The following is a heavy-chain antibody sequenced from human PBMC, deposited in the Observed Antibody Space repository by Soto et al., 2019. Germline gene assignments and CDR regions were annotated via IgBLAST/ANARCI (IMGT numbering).Heavy chain of an antibody. D-gene: IGHD6-6*01. CDR3: ARGLLGSSSHRYYYYYGMDV. CDR2: INHSGST. J-gene: IGHJ6*02. CDR1: GGSFSGHY. V-gene: IGHV4-34*01. Sequence: PSETLSLTCAVYGGSFSGHYWSWIRQPPGKGLEWIGEINHSGSTNYNPSLKSRVTISVDTSKNQFSLKLSSVTAADTAVYYCARGLLGSSSHRYYYYYGMDVWGQGTTVTVSS.